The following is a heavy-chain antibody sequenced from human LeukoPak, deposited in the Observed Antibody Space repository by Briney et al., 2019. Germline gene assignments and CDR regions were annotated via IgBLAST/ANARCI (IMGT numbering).Heavy chain of an antibody. CDR1: GFTFDDYA. CDR3: AKGGLTIFGVVTLSPFDY. Sequence: GRSLRLSCAASGFTFDDYAMHWVRQAPGKGLEWVSGISWNSGSIGYADSVKGRFTISRDNSKNTLYLQMNSLRAEDTAVYYCAKGGLTIFGVVTLSPFDYWGQGTLVTVSS. J-gene: IGHJ4*02. D-gene: IGHD3-3*01. CDR2: ISWNSGSI. V-gene: IGHV3-9*01.